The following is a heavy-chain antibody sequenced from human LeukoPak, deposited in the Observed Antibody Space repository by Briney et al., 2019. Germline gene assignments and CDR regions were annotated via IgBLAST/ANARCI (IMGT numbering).Heavy chain of an antibody. D-gene: IGHD3-10*01. V-gene: IGHV4-39*07. Sequence: SETLSLTCTVSGGSISTSNYYWGWIRQPPGKGLEWIGNIFYSGSTYYSPSLKSRVTISLDTSRNQFSLKLSSVTAADTAVYYCAREVRITMVRGVRYYFDYWGQGTLVTVSS. CDR3: AREVRITMVRGVRYYFDY. J-gene: IGHJ4*02. CDR1: GGSISTSNYY. CDR2: IFYSGST.